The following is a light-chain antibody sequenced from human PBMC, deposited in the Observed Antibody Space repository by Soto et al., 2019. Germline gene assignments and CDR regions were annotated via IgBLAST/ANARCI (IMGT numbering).Light chain of an antibody. CDR2: DAS. V-gene: IGKV3-11*01. J-gene: IGKJ2*01. CDR3: QQRSNWPPQYT. Sequence: EIVLTQSPATLSLSPGERATLSCRASQSVSSYLAWYQQQPGQAPRLLIYDASNRASGIAARFSGSGSGTDFTRTISSLETEDFAVYYCQQRSNWPPQYTFGQGTKLETK. CDR1: QSVSSY.